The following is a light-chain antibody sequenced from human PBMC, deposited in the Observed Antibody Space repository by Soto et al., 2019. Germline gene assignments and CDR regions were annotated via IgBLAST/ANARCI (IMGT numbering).Light chain of an antibody. CDR1: SSNIGAVYD. Sequence: QSVLTQPPSVSGAPGQRVTISCTGSSSNIGAVYDVHWYQQVPGTAPRLLISNNNNRPSGVPDRFSGYKSGTSASLDITGLQPDDEADYYCQSYDSSLSAVVFGGGTLLTVL. V-gene: IGLV1-40*01. CDR2: NNN. J-gene: IGLJ7*01. CDR3: QSYDSSLSAVV.